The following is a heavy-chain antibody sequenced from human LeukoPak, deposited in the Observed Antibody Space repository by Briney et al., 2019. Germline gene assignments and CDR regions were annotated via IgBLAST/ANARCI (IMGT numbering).Heavy chain of an antibody. V-gene: IGHV3-11*05. J-gene: IGHJ4*02. CDR1: GFTFSDYY. Sequence: GGSLRLSCAASGFTFSDYYMSWIRQAPGKGLEWVSYISSSSSYTNYADSVKGRFTISRDNAKNSLYLQMNSLRAEDTAVYYCARVDKNYGSGTYYKYFDYWGQGPLVCVSS. D-gene: IGHD3-10*01. CDR3: ARVDKNYGSGTYYKYFDY. CDR2: ISSSSSYT.